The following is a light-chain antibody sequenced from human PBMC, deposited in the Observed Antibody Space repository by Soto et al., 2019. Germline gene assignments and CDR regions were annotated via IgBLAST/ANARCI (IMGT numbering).Light chain of an antibody. CDR3: QQYNSYPLT. Sequence: DIQMTQSPSTLSASVGDRVTITCRASQSISSWLAWYQQKPGKAPKLLIYDASSLESGVPSRFSGSGSGTEFTLIISSLQPDDVATYYCQQYNSYPLTFGGGTKVEIK. CDR1: QSISSW. J-gene: IGKJ4*01. CDR2: DAS. V-gene: IGKV1-5*01.